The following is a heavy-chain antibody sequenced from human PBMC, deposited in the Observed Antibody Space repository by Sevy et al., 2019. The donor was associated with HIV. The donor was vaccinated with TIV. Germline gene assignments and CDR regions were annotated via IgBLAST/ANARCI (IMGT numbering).Heavy chain of an antibody. CDR1: GFTFSSYA. V-gene: IGHV3-23*01. D-gene: IGHD6-13*01. CDR3: TKTLVQQLVHNPFDYYYGMDV. Sequence: GGCLRLSCAASGFTFSSYAMSWVRQAPGKGLEWISAISGSGGSTYYADSVKGRFTISRDNSKNTLYLQMNSLRAEDTAVYYCTKTLVQQLVHNPFDYYYGMDVWGQGTTVTVSS. J-gene: IGHJ6*02. CDR2: ISGSGGST.